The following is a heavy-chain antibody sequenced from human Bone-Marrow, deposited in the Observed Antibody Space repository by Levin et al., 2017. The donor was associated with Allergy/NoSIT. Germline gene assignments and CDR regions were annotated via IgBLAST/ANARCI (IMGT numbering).Heavy chain of an antibody. CDR3: AKGAGGAYCGGDCHSHRYYYYGMDV. CDR2: ISSDGNNK. J-gene: IGHJ6*02. V-gene: IGHV3-30*18. D-gene: IGHD2-21*02. CDR1: GFAFSSYG. Sequence: GESLKISCAASGFAFSSYGRHWVGQAPGKGLEWVAVISSDGNNKYYADSGKGRFTISRDNSKNTLYVQMNSLRVEDTAVYYCAKGAGGAYCGGDCHSHRYYYYGMDVWGQGTTVIVSS.